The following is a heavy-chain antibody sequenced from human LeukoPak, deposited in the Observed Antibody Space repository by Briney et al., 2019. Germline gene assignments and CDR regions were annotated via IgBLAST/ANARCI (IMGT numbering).Heavy chain of an antibody. J-gene: IGHJ6*02. V-gene: IGHV4-34*01. CDR3: ARQDLAAPGGYGMDV. D-gene: IGHD6-13*01. CDR2: INHSGST. CDR1: GGSFSGYY. Sequence: SETLSLTCAVYGGSFSGYYWSWIRQPPGKGLEWIGEINHSGSTNYNPSLKSRVTISVDTSKNQFSLKLSSVTAADTAVYYCARQDLAAPGGYGMDVWGQGTPVTVSS.